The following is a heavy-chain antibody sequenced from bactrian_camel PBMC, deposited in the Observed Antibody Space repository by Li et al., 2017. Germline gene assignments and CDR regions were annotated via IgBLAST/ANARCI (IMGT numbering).Heavy chain of an antibody. D-gene: IGHD2*01. CDR3: AAARSGGYCYQPDFAY. Sequence: HVQLVESGGGSVQAGGSLKLSCYPHGNIARTYSMAWFRQAPGKGREGIARISFDGRALYADSVKGRFTISKDYAKKTLYLQMNSLKPEDTAMYYCAAARSGGYCYQPDFAYWGQGTQVTVS. CDR1: GNIARTYS. CDR2: ISFDGRA. J-gene: IGHJ6*01. V-gene: IGHV3S55*01.